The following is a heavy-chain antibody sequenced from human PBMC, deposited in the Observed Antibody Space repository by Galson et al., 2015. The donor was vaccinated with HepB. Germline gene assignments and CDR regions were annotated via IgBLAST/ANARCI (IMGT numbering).Heavy chain of an antibody. J-gene: IGHJ4*02. D-gene: IGHD6-19*01. Sequence: TLSLTCTVSGGSISSGGYYWSWIRQHPGKGLEWIGYIYYSGSTYYNPSLKSRVTISVDTSKNQFSLKLSSVTAADTAVYCCARGVGQWLVRGGYYFDYWGQGTLVTVSS. CDR1: GGSISSGGYY. CDR2: IYYSGST. V-gene: IGHV4-31*03. CDR3: ARGVGQWLVRGGYYFDY.